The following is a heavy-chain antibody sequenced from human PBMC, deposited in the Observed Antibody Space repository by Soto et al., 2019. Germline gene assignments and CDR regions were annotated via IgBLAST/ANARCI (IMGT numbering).Heavy chain of an antibody. V-gene: IGHV4-59*01. CDR2: VYHSGST. J-gene: IGHJ4*02. Sequence: SETLSLTCTVSGGSISINYWTWIRQPPGKGLEWIGYVYHSGSTNYNPSLKSRVTISEDTSKSQFSLKVNSMTAADTAVYYCARYRREAVAGYTLDNWGQGILVTVSS. CDR3: ARYRREAVAGYTLDN. D-gene: IGHD6-13*01. CDR1: GGSISINY.